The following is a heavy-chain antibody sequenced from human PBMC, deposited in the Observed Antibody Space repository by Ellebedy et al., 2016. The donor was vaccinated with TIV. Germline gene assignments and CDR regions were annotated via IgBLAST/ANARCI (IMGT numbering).Heavy chain of an antibody. J-gene: IGHJ4*02. CDR3: TTDGRYFDWLLSAYYMTDY. Sequence: GESLKISCAASGFTFSSYGMNWVRQAPGKGMEWVSSISSSSSYIYYADSVKGRFTISRDNAKNSLYLQMNSLKTEDTAVYYCTTDGRYFDWLLSAYYMTDYWGQGTLVTVSS. CDR2: ISSSSSYI. D-gene: IGHD3-9*01. V-gene: IGHV3-21*03. CDR1: GFTFSSYG.